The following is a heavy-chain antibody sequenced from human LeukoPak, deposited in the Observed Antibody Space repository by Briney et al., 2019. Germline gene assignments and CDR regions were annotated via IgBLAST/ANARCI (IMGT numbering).Heavy chain of an antibody. Sequence: GRSLRLSCAASGFTFSRYAMHWVRQAPGKGLEWVAVIWSDGSDKYSADSVKGRFTISRDSSRNTLDLQMNSLRVEDTAVYHCARDASSGWYRFGMDVWGQGTTVTVSS. CDR3: ARDASSGWYRFGMDV. D-gene: IGHD6-19*01. V-gene: IGHV3-33*01. CDR1: GFTFSRYA. CDR2: IWSDGSDK. J-gene: IGHJ6*02.